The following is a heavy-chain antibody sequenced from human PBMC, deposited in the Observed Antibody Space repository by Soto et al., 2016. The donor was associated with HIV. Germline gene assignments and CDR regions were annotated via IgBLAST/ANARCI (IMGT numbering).Heavy chain of an antibody. CDR3: TRPYGSGHSSRYFDY. V-gene: IGHV3-73*01. Sequence: EVQLVESGGGLAQPGGPVETTPVQPLGSSFSGSAMHWVRQASGKGLEWVGRIRSKGNSYATAYAASVKGRFTISRDDSKNTAYLQMNSLKTEDTAVYYCTRPYGSGHSSRYFDYWGPGNPGHRLL. J-gene: IGHJ4*02. CDR2: IRSKGNSYAT. D-gene: IGHD3-10*01. CDR1: GSSFSGSA.